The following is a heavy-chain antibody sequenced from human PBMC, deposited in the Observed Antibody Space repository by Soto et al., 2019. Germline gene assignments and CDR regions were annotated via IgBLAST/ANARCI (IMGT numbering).Heavy chain of an antibody. Sequence: SVKVSCKASGYTLTGYYMHWVRQAPGQGLEWMGWINPNSGGTNYAQKFQGWVTMTRDTSISTAYMELSRLRSDDTAVYYCARGVGYCSSTSCYAPPLPHYYYMDVWGKGTTVTVSS. V-gene: IGHV1-2*04. CDR3: ARGVGYCSSTSCYAPPLPHYYYMDV. CDR2: INPNSGGT. D-gene: IGHD2-2*01. J-gene: IGHJ6*03. CDR1: GYTLTGYY.